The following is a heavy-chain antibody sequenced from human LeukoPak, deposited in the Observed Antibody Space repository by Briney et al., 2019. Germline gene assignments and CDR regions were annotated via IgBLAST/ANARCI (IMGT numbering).Heavy chain of an antibody. J-gene: IGHJ4*02. V-gene: IGHV4-4*07. CDR1: GGSISSYY. CDR2: IYTSGST. Sequence: SETLSLTCTVSGGSISSYYWSWIRQPAGKGLEWIRRIYTSGSTNYNPSLKSRVTMSVDTSKNQFSLKLSSVTAADTAVYYCARDGGARDDGYFDYWGQGTLVTVSS. CDR3: ARDGGARDDGYFDY. D-gene: IGHD3-3*01.